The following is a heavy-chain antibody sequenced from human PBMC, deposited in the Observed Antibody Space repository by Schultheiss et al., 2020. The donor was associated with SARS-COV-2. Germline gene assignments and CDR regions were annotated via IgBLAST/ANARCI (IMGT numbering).Heavy chain of an antibody. CDR1: GGSFSRYY. Sequence: SETLSLTCAVSGGSFSRYYWTWIRQPPGKGLEWICEINHSGRAIYNPSLEGRVTISVDTSKNQFSLKLSSVTAADTAVYYCARGRCSGGSCYTRDYYYYGMDVWGQGTTVTVSS. CDR3: ARGRCSGGSCYTRDYYYYGMDV. D-gene: IGHD2-15*01. J-gene: IGHJ6*02. CDR2: INHSGRA. V-gene: IGHV4-34*01.